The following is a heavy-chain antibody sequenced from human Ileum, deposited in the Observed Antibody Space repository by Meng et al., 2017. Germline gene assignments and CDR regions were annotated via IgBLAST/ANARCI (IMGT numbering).Heavy chain of an antibody. D-gene: IGHD5-12*01. CDR2: MNPDADSGDS. Sequence: QVQLVQAGAEVKKPGASVKVSCKASGYSFTSHDINWVRQAPGQGLEWMGWMNPDADSGDSGYAQKFRGRVSFSKNVSINTAYMELSSLTSDDTAVYYCARGRSVWGGYAWFDPWGRGTLVTVSS. J-gene: IGHJ5*02. CDR1: GYSFTSHD. V-gene: IGHV1-8*02. CDR3: ARGRSVWGGYAWFDP.